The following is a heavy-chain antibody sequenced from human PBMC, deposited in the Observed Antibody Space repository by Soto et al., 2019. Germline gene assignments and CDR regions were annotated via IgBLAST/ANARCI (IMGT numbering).Heavy chain of an antibody. Sequence: GGSLNLSYAASEFTFSSYSMNWVRKAPGEGLEWASSISSISSYIYYADSVKGRFTISRDNAKNSLYLQMNSLRAEDTAVYYCARASFSGYPDTYYFDHWGQGTLVTVSS. V-gene: IGHV3-21*01. CDR1: EFTFSSYS. CDR2: ISSISSYI. D-gene: IGHD3-10*01. CDR3: ARASFSGYPDTYYFDH. J-gene: IGHJ4*02.